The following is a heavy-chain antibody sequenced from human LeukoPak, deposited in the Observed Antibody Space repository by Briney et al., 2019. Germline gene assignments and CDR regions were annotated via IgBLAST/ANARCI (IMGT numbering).Heavy chain of an antibody. CDR1: TLSTFA. D-gene: IGHD6-13*01. Sequence: GGSLRLSCAASTLSTFAMHWVRQAPGKGLEWVAVLSYDGSIKYYADFVKGRFTISRDSSKNTLYLQMNSLRPEDTAVYYCAAGLGTAAAAPFEYWGQGTLVTVSS. V-gene: IGHV3-30*04. CDR3: AAGLGTAAAAPFEY. CDR2: LSYDGSIK. J-gene: IGHJ4*02.